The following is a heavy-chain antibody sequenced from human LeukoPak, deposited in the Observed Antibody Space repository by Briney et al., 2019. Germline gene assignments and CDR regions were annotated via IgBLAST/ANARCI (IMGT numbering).Heavy chain of an antibody. Sequence: GGSLRLSCAASGFTFSSYAMSWVRQAPGKGLEWVSAISGSGGSTYYADSVKGRFTISRDNSKNTLYLQINSLRAEDTAVYYCAKDLGLRLGELSSYPAYWGQGTLVTVSS. V-gene: IGHV3-23*01. J-gene: IGHJ4*02. CDR3: AKDLGLRLGELSSYPAY. D-gene: IGHD3-16*02. CDR1: GFTFSSYA. CDR2: ISGSGGST.